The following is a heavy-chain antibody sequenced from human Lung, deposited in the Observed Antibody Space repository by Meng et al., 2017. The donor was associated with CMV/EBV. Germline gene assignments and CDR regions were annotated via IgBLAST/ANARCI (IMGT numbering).Heavy chain of an antibody. CDR2: IRSEPNNHAT. V-gene: IGHV3-73*01. Sequence: GGSXRLSCAASGFTFSGSDIHWVRQASGKGLEWVGRIRSEPNNHATSYAVSLRSRVTSSRDDSKNTAYLQVDSLKTDDTAVYYCSRPLGLAIDFWGQGTLVTVSS. J-gene: IGHJ4*02. CDR3: SRPLGLAIDF. CDR1: GFTFSGSD.